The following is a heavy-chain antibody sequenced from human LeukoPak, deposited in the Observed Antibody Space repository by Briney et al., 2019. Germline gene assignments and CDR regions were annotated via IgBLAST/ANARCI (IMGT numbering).Heavy chain of an antibody. V-gene: IGHV3-49*03. CDR1: GFTLDDYG. D-gene: IGHD2-21*02. Sequence: GGSLRLSCTVSGFTLDDYGVSWFRQAPGKGLEWVGFIRNKAYGGTTEYAASVKGRFTISRDDSKSIAYLQMNSLKSEDTAVYFCARSRRVVCGGACYPFDYWGQGTLVTVSS. J-gene: IGHJ4*02. CDR3: ARSRRVVCGGACYPFDY. CDR2: IRNKAYGGTT.